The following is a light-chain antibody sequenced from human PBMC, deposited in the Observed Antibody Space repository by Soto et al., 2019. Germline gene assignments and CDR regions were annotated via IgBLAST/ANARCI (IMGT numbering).Light chain of an antibody. V-gene: IGKV1-13*02. CDR1: QGISSA. CDR2: DAS. CDR3: KQFNSYPIT. J-gene: IGKJ5*01. Sequence: AIQLTQSPSSLSSSVGDIVTITCRASQGISSALAWYQQKPGKAPKLLIYDASSLESGVPSRFSGSGSGTEFALTISSLQPEDFATYYCKQFNSYPITFGQGTRLEI.